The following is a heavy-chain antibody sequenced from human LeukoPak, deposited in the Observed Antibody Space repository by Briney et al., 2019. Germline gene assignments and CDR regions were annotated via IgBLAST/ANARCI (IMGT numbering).Heavy chain of an antibody. J-gene: IGHJ4*02. CDR3: ARFNGDYYRIDY. CDR2: IKQDGSEI. CDR1: GFTFSNYA. D-gene: IGHD4-17*01. V-gene: IGHV3-7*03. Sequence: GGSLRLSCAASGFTFSNYALTWVRQAPGKGLEWVANIKQDGSEISYVDSVKGRFTISRDNAKNSLYLQMNSLRAEDTAFYYCARFNGDYYRIDYWGQGTLVTVSS.